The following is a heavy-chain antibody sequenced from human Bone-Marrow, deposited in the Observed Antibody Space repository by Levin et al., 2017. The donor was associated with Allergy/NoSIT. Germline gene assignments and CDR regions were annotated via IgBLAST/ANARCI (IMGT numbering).Heavy chain of an antibody. D-gene: IGHD5-12*01. CDR3: ARHDGGYERSDAFDI. Sequence: SETLSLTCTVSGGSISSSTYYWAWIRQPPGKGLEWIGSIYYSGTTYYNPSLKSRVTISVDTSKNQFSLKLSSVPAADTAVYYCARHDGGYERSDAFDIWGQGTMVTVFS. CDR1: GGSISSSTYY. J-gene: IGHJ3*02. V-gene: IGHV4-39*01. CDR2: IYYSGTT.